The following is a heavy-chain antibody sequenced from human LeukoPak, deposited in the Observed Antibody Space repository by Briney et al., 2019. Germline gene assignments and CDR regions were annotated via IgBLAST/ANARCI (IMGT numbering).Heavy chain of an antibody. CDR1: GYTFTGYY. J-gene: IGHJ5*02. D-gene: IGHD6-6*01. CDR2: INPNSGGT. Sequence: ASVKVSCKASGYTFTGYYMHWVPQAPGQGLEWMGRINPNSGGTNYAQKFQGRVTMTRDTSISAAYMELSRLRSDDTAVYYCARDSRIAARREGYNWFDPWGQGTLVTVSS. CDR3: ARDSRIAARREGYNWFDP. V-gene: IGHV1-2*06.